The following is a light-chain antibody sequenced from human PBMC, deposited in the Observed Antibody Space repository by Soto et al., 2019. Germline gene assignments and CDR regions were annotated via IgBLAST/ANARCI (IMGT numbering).Light chain of an antibody. J-gene: IGLJ3*02. CDR2: EVN. CDR3: CSYAGSSTWV. CDR1: NSDIGNYNF. V-gene: IGLV2-8*01. Sequence: QSALTQPPSASGSPGQSVAISCTGTNSDIGNYNFVSWYQQHPGKAPKLMIYEVNKRPSGVPDRFSGSKSGNTASLTVSGLQPEDEADYYCCSYAGSSTWVFGGGTKVTVL.